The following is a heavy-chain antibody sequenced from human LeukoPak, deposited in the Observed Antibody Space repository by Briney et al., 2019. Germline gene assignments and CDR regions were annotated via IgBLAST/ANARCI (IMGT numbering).Heavy chain of an antibody. D-gene: IGHD3-10*01. CDR1: GYTFTIYG. CDR2: ISAYNGNT. Sequence: ASVKVSCKASGYTFTIYGISWVRQAPGQGLEWMGWISAYNGNTNYAQKLQGRVTMTTDTSTSTAYMELRSLRSDDTAVYYCARENYYGSGSQLDFDYWGQGTLVTVSS. CDR3: ARENYYGSGSQLDFDY. J-gene: IGHJ4*02. V-gene: IGHV1-18*01.